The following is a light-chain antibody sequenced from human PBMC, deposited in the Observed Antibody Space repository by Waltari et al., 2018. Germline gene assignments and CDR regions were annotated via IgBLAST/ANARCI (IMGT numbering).Light chain of an antibody. CDR2: EVN. V-gene: IGLV2-23*02. CDR1: SNDIGTSDL. J-gene: IGLJ1*01. Sequence: QSALTQPASVSGSPGQSITLSCTGSSNDIGTSDLVSWYQHHPGKAPKLIISEVNKRPSGVSTRFSGSKSGNTASLTISGLQPEDDGDYYCCSYAGSSTYVFGSGTKVTVL. CDR3: CSYAGSSTYV.